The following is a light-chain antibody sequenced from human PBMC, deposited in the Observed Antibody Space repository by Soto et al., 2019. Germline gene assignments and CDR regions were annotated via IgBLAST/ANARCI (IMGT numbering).Light chain of an antibody. CDR3: QKYNNWPPIT. V-gene: IGKV3D-15*01. CDR1: QSVSRS. J-gene: IGKJ5*01. Sequence: EIVLTQSPATLSLSPGDRATLSCRASQSVSRSLTWYQQKPGQAPRLLIYDASTRATGIPARFSGSGSGTEFILTISRLQSEDFGVYYCQKYNNWPPITFGQGTRLEI. CDR2: DAS.